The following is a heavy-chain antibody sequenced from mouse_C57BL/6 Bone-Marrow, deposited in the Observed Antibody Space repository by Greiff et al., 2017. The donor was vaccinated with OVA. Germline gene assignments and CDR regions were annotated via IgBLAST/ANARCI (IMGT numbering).Heavy chain of an antibody. CDR3: ARYTEGFAY. Sequence: EVKLVESGGGLVKPGGSLKLSCAASGFTFSSYAMSWVRQTPEKRLEWVATISDGGSYTYYPDNVKGRFTISRDNAKNNLYLQMSHLKSEDTAMYYCARYTEGFAYGGQGTLVTVSA. CDR1: GFTFSSYA. D-gene: IGHD1-1*01. V-gene: IGHV5-4*03. J-gene: IGHJ3*01. CDR2: ISDGGSYT.